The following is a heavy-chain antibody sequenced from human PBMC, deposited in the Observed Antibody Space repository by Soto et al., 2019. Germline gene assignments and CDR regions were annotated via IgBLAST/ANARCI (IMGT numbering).Heavy chain of an antibody. D-gene: IGHD1-26*01. CDR2: VSVSGNA. CDR1: GDSIGSGAFY. CDR3: ARALGGVSSSGMDV. Sequence: QLRLQESGPGLVEPSETLSLTCAVSGDSIGSGAFYWSWVRHIPGKGLEWIGYVSVSGNAYYNPSLRSRVAMSIETSAHQLSLRLLSVTAADAAVYFCARALGGVSSSGMDVWGQGTTVTVSS. V-gene: IGHV4-31*02. J-gene: IGHJ6*02.